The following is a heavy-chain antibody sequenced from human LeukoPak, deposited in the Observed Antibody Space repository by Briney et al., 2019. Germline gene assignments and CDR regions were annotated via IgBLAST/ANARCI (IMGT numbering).Heavy chain of an antibody. V-gene: IGHV3-21*01. J-gene: IGHJ4*02. CDR2: ISSSSSYI. CDR1: GFTFSSYS. CDR3: ARDKKADDSSGYGVFGFDY. Sequence: GGSLRLSCAASGFTFSSYSMNWVRQAPGKGLGWVSSISSSSSYIYYADSVKGRFTISRDNAKNSLYLQMNSLRAEDTAVYYCARDKKADDSSGYGVFGFDYWGQGTLVTVSS. D-gene: IGHD3-22*01.